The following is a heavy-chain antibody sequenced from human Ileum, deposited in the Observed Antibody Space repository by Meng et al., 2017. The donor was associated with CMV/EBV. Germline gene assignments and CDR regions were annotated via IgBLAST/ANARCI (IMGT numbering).Heavy chain of an antibody. J-gene: IGHJ4*02. CDR3: AVVLRDY. CDR1: GGSISSSNW. V-gene: IGHV3-7*01. CDR2: IRQDGSEK. D-gene: IGHD2-15*01. Sequence: GGSLRLSCAVSGGSISSSNWWSWVRQPPGKGLEWVANIRQDGSEKYYVDSVRGRFTISRDNAENSLYLQMNSLRPEDTAVYYCAVVLRDYWGQGTLVTVSS.